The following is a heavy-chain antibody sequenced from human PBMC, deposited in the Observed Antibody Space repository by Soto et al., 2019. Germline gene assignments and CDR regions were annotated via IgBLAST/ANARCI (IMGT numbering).Heavy chain of an antibody. D-gene: IGHD3-3*01. CDR1: GFTVSSNY. J-gene: IGHJ6*03. CDR2: IYSGGNT. V-gene: IGHV3-66*01. CDR3: SRTIRADFFSGYSYYYYYYIHV. Sequence: EVQLVESGGGLVQPGGSLRLSCAASGFTVSSNYMSWVRQAPGKGLEWVSIIYSGGNTYYAGSVQGRFTISRDNSKNTLYLQMHSLRAEDTAVYYCSRTIRADFFSGYSYYYYYYIHVWGKGTTVTVSS.